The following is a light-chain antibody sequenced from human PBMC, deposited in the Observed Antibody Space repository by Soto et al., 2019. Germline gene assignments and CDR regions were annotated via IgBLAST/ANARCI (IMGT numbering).Light chain of an antibody. Sequence: SVLTQPPSVSGAPGQRVTISCTGSSSNIGAGYDVHWYQQLPGTAPKLLIYGNSNRPSGVPDRFSGSKSGTSASLAITGLQAEDEADYYCQSYDSSLRGEVFGGGTKLTVL. CDR2: GNS. CDR3: QSYDSSLRGEV. J-gene: IGLJ2*01. CDR1: SSNIGAGYD. V-gene: IGLV1-40*01.